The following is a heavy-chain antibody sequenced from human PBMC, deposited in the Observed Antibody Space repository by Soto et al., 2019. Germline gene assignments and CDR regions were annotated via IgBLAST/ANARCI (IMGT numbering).Heavy chain of an antibody. CDR2: ISYYGSTK. Sequence: QVQLVESGGGVVQPGGSLRLSCAASGFTFSKYGMHWVRQASGKGLAWVAVISYYGSTKYYAVSVKGRFTISRDKSKHTMNVQMNSMRVADTAVYYYAKGAEGGAYYGMDVCGQGTTVTVSS. CDR3: AKGAEGGAYYGMDV. CDR1: GFTFSKYG. V-gene: IGHV3-30*18. J-gene: IGHJ6*02.